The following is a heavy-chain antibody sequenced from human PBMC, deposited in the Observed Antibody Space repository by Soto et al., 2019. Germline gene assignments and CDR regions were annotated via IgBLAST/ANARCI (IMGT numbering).Heavy chain of an antibody. D-gene: IGHD3-10*01. Sequence: PSETLSLTCAVYGGSFSGYYWSWIRQPPGKGLEWIGEINHSGSTNYNPSLKSRVTISVDTSKNQFSLKLSSVTAADTAVYYCARDLWFGDPKGAFDIWGQGTMVTVSS. CDR3: ARDLWFGDPKGAFDI. CDR1: GGSFSGYY. V-gene: IGHV4-34*01. CDR2: INHSGST. J-gene: IGHJ3*02.